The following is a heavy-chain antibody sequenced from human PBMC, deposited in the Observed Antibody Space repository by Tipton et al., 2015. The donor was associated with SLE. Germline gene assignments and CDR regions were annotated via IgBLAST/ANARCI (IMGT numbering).Heavy chain of an antibody. CDR1: GGSISSGSYY. CDR2: IYTSGGT. CDR3: ARLLGGDIVATMRDY. D-gene: IGHD5-12*01. J-gene: IGHJ4*02. Sequence: TLSLTCTVSGGSISSGSYYWSWIRQPAGKGLEWIGHIYTSGGTNYNPSLKSRVTISVDTSKNQFSLKLSSVTAADTAVYYCARLLGGDIVATMRDYWGQGTLVTVSS. V-gene: IGHV4-61*09.